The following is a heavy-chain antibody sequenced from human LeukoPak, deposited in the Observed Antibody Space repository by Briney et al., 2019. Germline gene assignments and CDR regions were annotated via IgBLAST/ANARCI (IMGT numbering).Heavy chain of an antibody. J-gene: IGHJ4*02. Sequence: SETLSLTCTVSGGSISSSSYYWGWIRQPPGKGLEWIGSIYYSGSTYYNPSLKSRVTTSVDTSKNQFSLKLSSVTAADTAVYYCARRYFPDDLWGYWGQGTLVTVSS. CDR3: ARRYFPDDLWGY. CDR1: GGSISSSSYY. V-gene: IGHV4-39*01. D-gene: IGHD3-10*01. CDR2: IYYSGST.